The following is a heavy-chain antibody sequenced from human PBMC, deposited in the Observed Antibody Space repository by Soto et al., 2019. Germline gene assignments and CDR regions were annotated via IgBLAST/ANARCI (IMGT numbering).Heavy chain of an antibody. CDR1: SYTFTSYG. CDR2: IRAYNGNT. Sequence: SVKHSRKAPSYTFTSYGISWVRQAPGQGLEWMGWIRAYNGNTNYAQKLQGRVTMTTDTSTSTAYMELRSLRSDDTSVYYCARSLITMIVAPGYWGQGTLLTVSS. J-gene: IGHJ1*01. D-gene: IGHD3-22*01. V-gene: IGHV1-18*04. CDR3: ARSLITMIVAPGY.